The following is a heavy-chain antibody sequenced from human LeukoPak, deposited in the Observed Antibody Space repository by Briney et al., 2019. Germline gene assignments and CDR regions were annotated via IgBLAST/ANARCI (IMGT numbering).Heavy chain of an antibody. J-gene: IGHJ4*02. Sequence: PSETLSLTCTVSGDSISSFHWSWIRQSPGKGLEWIGYMYYRGSTNYNPSLKSRVTISVDTSKNQSSLKLSSVTAADTAVYYCARTSGGYCSTTSCLFDHWGQGTLVAVSS. D-gene: IGHD2-2*01. CDR3: ARTSGGYCSTTSCLFDH. CDR1: GDSISSFH. V-gene: IGHV4-59*01. CDR2: MYYRGST.